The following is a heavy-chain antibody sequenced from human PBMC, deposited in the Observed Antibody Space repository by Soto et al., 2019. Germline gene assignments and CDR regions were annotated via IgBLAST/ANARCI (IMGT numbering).Heavy chain of an antibody. CDR1: GFTFSSYA. D-gene: IGHD6-13*01. CDR2: ISSNGGST. CDR3: ARDNQGYSSSWFPPYY. Sequence: EVQLVESGGGLVQPGGSLRLSCAASGFTFSSYAMHWVRQAPGKGLEYVSAISSNGGSTHYANSVKGRFTISRDNSKNTLYLQMRSLRAEDIAVYYCARDNQGYSSSWFPPYYWGQGTLVTVSS. J-gene: IGHJ4*02. V-gene: IGHV3-64*01.